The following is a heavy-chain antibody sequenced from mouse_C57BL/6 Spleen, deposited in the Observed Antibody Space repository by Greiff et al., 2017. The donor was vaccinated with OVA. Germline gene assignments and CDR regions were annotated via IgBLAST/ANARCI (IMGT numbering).Heavy chain of an antibody. V-gene: IGHV6-3*01. CDR1: GFTFSNYW. CDR3: TAGGTFAY. Sequence: DVHLVESGGGLVQPGGSMKLSCVASGFTFSNYWMNWVRQSPEKGLEWVAQIRLKSDNYATHYAESVKGRFTISRDDSKSSVYLQMNNLRAEDTGIYYCTAGGTFAYWGQGTLVTVSA. CDR2: IRLKSDNYAT. J-gene: IGHJ3*01. D-gene: IGHD4-1*01.